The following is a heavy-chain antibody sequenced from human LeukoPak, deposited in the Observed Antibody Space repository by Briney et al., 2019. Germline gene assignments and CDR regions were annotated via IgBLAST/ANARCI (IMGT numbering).Heavy chain of an antibody. CDR3: ARVGSSGSGYYFYGFDR. D-gene: IGHD3-22*01. CDR2: IYYSGST. Sequence: NPSETLSLTCTVPGGSVSSYYWSWIRQPPGKGLEWIGYIYYSGSTTYNPSLKSRVAMSVNTYKSQIAAELSSVTAPVTPVYYCARVGSSGSGYYFYGFDRSGQGTMVTVSS. CDR1: GGSVSSYY. J-gene: IGHJ3*02. V-gene: IGHV4-59*02.